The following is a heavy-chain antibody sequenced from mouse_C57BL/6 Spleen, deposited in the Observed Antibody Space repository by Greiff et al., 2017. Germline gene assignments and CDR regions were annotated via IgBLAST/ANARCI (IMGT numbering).Heavy chain of an antibody. J-gene: IGHJ4*01. CDR2: IYPGDGDT. Sequence: QVQLQQSGAELVKPGASVKISCKASGYAFSSYWMNWVKQRPGKGLEWIGQIYPGDGDTNYNGKFKGKATLTADKSSSTAYMQLSSLTSEDSAVYFCAYCSSGYAYAMDYWGQGTSVTVSS. CDR3: AYCSSGYAYAMDY. V-gene: IGHV1-80*01. CDR1: GYAFSSYW. D-gene: IGHD3-2*02.